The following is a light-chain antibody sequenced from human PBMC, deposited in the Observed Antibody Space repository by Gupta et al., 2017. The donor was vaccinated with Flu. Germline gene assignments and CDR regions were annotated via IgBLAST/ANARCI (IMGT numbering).Light chain of an antibody. CDR1: ALTKKY. J-gene: IGLJ3*02. Sequence: GQTARITCSGDALTKKYASWYQQKPGQAPVLVIYKDSERPSGIPERFSGSSSGTTVTLTISGVQAEEEADYYCQSADSSGTYWVFGGGTKLTVL. CDR2: KDS. V-gene: IGLV3-25*01. CDR3: QSADSSGTYWV.